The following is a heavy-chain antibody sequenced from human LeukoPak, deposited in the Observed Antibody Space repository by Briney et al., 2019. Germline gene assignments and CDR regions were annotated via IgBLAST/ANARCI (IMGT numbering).Heavy chain of an antibody. CDR3: ARFSIAVAGTFFDY. Sequence: ASVKVSCKASGYTFTSYGISWVRQAPGQGLEWMGWISAYNGNTNYAQKLQGRVTMTTDTSTSTAYMGLRSLRSDDTAVYYCARFSIAVAGTFFDYWGQGTLVTVSS. D-gene: IGHD6-19*01. CDR2: ISAYNGNT. J-gene: IGHJ4*02. CDR1: GYTFTSYG. V-gene: IGHV1-18*01.